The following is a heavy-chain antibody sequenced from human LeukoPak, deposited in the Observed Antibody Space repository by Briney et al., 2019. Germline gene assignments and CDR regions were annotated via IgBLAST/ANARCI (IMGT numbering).Heavy chain of an antibody. CDR2: ISPYNGNT. Sequence: ASVKVSRKTSGYTFTTFGINWVRQAPGQELEWMGWISPYNGNTNYAQKLQGRVTMTTDTSTNTAYMELRSLRSDDTAVYYCARDKGRTYCYGYVDYWGQGTLVTVS. V-gene: IGHV1-18*01. CDR1: GYTFTTFG. CDR3: ARDKGRTYCYGYVDY. D-gene: IGHD5-18*01. J-gene: IGHJ4*02.